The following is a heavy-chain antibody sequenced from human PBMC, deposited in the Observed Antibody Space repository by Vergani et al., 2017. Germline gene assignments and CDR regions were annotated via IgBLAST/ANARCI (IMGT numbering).Heavy chain of an antibody. CDR2: IYTSGST. V-gene: IGHV4-61*02. J-gene: IGHJ6*03. D-gene: IGHD4-11*01. Sequence: QVQLQESGPGLVKPSQTLSLTCTVSGGSISSGSYYWSWIRQPAGKGLEWIGRIYTSGSTNYNPSLKSRVTRSVDTSKNQFSLKLSSVTAADTAVYYCARVGVDYTLYYYYYMDVWGKGTTVTVSS. CDR1: GGSISSGSYY. CDR3: ARVGVDYTLYYYYYMDV.